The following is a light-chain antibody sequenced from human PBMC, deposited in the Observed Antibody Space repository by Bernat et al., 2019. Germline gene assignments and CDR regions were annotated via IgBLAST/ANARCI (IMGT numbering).Light chain of an antibody. CDR2: AAS. CDR1: QGISSY. Sequence: DIRLTQSPSFLSASVGDRVTITCRASQGISSYLAWYQQKPGKAHKLLIYAASTLQSGVPSRFSGSGSGTEFTLTISSLQPEDFATYYCQQLNSYPWAFGQGTKVEIK. V-gene: IGKV1-9*01. J-gene: IGKJ1*01. CDR3: QQLNSYPWA.